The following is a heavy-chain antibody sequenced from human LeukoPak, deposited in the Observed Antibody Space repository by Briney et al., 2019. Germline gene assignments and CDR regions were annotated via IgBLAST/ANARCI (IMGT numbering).Heavy chain of an antibody. D-gene: IGHD1-26*01. Sequence: PGGSLRLSCAASGFTFSSYSMNWVRQAPGKGLEWVSSISSSSSYIYYADAVKGRFTISRDNSKNSLYLQMNSLRAEDTAVYYCARSKVGATDYWGQGTLVTVSS. CDR2: ISSSSSYI. CDR1: GFTFSSYS. V-gene: IGHV3-21*01. CDR3: ARSKVGATDY. J-gene: IGHJ4*02.